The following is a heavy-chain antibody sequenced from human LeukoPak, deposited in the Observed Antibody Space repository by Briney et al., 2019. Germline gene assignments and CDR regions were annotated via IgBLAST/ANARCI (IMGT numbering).Heavy chain of an antibody. CDR2: ISASGGRT. Sequence: PGGSLRLSCAASGFSFSHFGMSWVRQAPGKGLECVSVISASGGRTYSAESVKARFTISRDNSKNTLYLEMNSLTADDTAVYYFAKGHGDTCSGFDLWGQGTLVTVS. J-gene: IGHJ4*01. D-gene: IGHD4-17*01. CDR3: AKGHGDTCSGFDL. V-gene: IGHV3-23*01. CDR1: GFSFSHFG.